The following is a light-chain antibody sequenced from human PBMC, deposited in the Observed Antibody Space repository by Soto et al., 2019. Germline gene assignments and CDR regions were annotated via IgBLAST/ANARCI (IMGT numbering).Light chain of an antibody. V-gene: IGKV3-15*01. CDR3: QHNNNWPLT. J-gene: IGKJ1*01. CDR1: QSVSSN. CDR2: DAS. Sequence: EIVMTQSPATLSVSPGERATLSCRASQSVSSNLAWYQQKPGQAPRLLISDASTRATGIPARFSGSGSGTEFTLTISSLQSEDFGVYYCQHNNNWPLTFGRGTKVDIK.